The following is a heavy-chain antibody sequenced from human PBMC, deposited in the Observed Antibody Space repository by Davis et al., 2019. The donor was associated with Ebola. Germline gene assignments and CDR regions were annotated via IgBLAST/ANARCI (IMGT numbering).Heavy chain of an antibody. D-gene: IGHD3-3*01. CDR3: GRVLRFLEWSTRYYYYGMDV. CDR2: IWYDGSNK. CDR1: GFNFKTYA. V-gene: IGHV3-33*03. J-gene: IGHJ6*02. Sequence: GGSLRLSCVASGFNFKTYAMHWVRQAPGKGLEWVAVIWYDGSNKYYADSVKDRFTISRDNARNSLYLQMNSLRAEDTAVYYCGRVLRFLEWSTRYYYYGMDVWGQGTTVTVSS.